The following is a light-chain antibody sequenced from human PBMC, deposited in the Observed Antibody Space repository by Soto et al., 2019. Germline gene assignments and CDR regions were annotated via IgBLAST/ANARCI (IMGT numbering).Light chain of an antibody. V-gene: IGKV3-20*01. CDR3: QQYGSSGT. Sequence: EIGFMQSPGTLSLSPGERATLSCRASQSVSNNYLAWYQQKPGQAPRLLIYGASNRATGIPDRFSGSGSGTDFTLTISXLEPEDFAVYYCQQYGSSGTFGQGTKVDIK. J-gene: IGKJ1*01. CDR2: GAS. CDR1: QSVSNNY.